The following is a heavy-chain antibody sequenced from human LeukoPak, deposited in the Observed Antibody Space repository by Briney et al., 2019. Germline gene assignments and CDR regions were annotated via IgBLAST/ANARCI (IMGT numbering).Heavy chain of an antibody. V-gene: IGHV4-39*07. J-gene: IGHJ4*02. D-gene: IGHD5-18*01. Sequence: PSETLSLTCTVSGGSITSSSYYWGWMRQPPGKGLEWIGSIYYSGSTYYNPSLKSRVTTSVDTSKNQFSLKLSSVTAADTAVYYCARVKIGGYSYGYEDYWGQGTLVTVSS. CDR3: ARVKIGGYSYGYEDY. CDR1: GGSITSSSYY. CDR2: IYYSGST.